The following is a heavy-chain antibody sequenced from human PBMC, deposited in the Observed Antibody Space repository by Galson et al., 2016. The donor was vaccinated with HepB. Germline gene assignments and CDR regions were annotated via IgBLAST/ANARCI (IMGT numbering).Heavy chain of an antibody. CDR1: GVTFRNCG. CDR3: AKATSGSAYGSRYFQH. CDR2: ISWNSGRL. J-gene: IGHJ1*01. V-gene: IGHV3-9*01. D-gene: IGHD4-17*01. Sequence: SLRLSCAGSGVTFRNCGMHWVRQAPGKGLEWVSGISWNSGRLTYTDSVKGRFTISRDNAKNSLYLQMDSLRPDDTAFYYCAKATSGSAYGSRYFQHWGQGTLVTVSS.